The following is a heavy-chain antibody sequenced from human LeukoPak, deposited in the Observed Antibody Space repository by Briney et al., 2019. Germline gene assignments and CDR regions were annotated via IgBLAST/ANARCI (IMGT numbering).Heavy chain of an antibody. V-gene: IGHV3-21*01. CDR2: ISSSSSSYI. CDR3: ARDHDSSSWYAEYFQH. D-gene: IGHD6-13*01. CDR1: GFTFSSYS. Sequence: GGSLRLSCAASGFTFSSYSMNWVRQAPGKGLEWVSSISSSSSSYIYYADSVKGRFTISRDNAKNSLYLQMNSLRAEDTAVYYCARDHDSSSWYAEYFQHWGQGTLVTVSS. J-gene: IGHJ1*01.